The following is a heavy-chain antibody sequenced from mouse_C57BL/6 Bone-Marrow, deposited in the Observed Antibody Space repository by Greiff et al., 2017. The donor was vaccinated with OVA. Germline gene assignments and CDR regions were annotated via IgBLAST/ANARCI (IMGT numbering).Heavy chain of an antibody. CDR1: GYTFTSYD. CDR2: IYPRDGST. D-gene: IGHD2-1*01. CDR3: ARRETLLWFAY. J-gene: IGHJ3*01. V-gene: IGHV1-85*01. Sequence: VQLQQSGPELVKPGASVKLSCKASGYTFTSYDIHWVKQRPGQGLEWIGWIYPRDGSTKYNEKFKGKATLTVDTSSSTAYMELHSLTSEDAAVYFCARRETLLWFAYWGQGTLVTVSA.